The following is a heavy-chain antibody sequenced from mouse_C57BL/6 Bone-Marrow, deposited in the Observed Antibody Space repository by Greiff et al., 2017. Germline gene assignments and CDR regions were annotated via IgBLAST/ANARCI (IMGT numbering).Heavy chain of an antibody. D-gene: IGHD1-1*01. CDR1: GYTFTSYW. V-gene: IGHV1-61*01. Sequence: QVQLQQPGAELVKPGASVKLSCKASGYTFTSYWMDWVKQRPGQGLEWIGNIYPSDSETHYNQKFKDKATLTVDKSSSTAYMQLSSLTSEDSAVYYCASYYYGSTYYFDDWGQGTTLTVSS. CDR3: ASYYYGSTYYFDD. J-gene: IGHJ2*01. CDR2: IYPSDSET.